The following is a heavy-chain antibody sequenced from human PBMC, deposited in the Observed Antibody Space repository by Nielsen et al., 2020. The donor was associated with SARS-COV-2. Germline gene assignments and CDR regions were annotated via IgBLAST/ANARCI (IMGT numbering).Heavy chain of an antibody. CDR3: ARHYGSSIDY. V-gene: IGHV4-34*01. Sequence: SETLSLTCAVDGGSFSGYFWSWIRQPPGKGLEWIGEIKHSGITNYNPSLKSRGTISVDTSSNHFSLMLTSVTAADTAVYYCARHYGSSIDYWGQGTLVTVSS. D-gene: IGHD3-10*01. CDR2: IKHSGIT. J-gene: IGHJ4*02. CDR1: GGSFSGYF.